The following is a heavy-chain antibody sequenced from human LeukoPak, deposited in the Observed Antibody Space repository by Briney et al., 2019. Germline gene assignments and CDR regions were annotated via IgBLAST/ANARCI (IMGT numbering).Heavy chain of an antibody. CDR1: GFTFNNYD. Sequence: PGGSLRLSCAASGFTFNNYDMSWVRQAPGKGLEWVSAISVSGGSTYYAASVQGRVTISRDNSKNTVYLQMNRLRAEDTAVYYCAKVGRYYDNSGYYRVFDNWGQGTLVTVSS. V-gene: IGHV3-23*01. D-gene: IGHD3-22*01. J-gene: IGHJ4*02. CDR3: AKVGRYYDNSGYYRVFDN. CDR2: ISVSGGST.